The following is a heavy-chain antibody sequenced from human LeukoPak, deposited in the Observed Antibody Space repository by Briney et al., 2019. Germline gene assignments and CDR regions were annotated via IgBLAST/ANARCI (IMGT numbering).Heavy chain of an antibody. CDR1: GYTFSTCD. D-gene: IGHD1-1*01. V-gene: IGHV1-8*01. Sequence: GASVKVSCKASGYTFSTCDINWVRQATGQGLEWMGWMNPSSGNTGFAHKFQGRVTMTRDTSINTAYMELSSLRSEDTAVYYCARVLGSISHWGHGTLVTVCS. CDR3: ARVLGSISH. J-gene: IGHJ4*01. CDR2: MNPSSGNT.